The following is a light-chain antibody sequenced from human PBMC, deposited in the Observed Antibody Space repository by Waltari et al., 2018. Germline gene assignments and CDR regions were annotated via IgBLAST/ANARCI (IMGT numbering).Light chain of an antibody. Sequence: SYELTPPPSAAVSAGQTARITCSGDALPRQYAYWYQQKSGQAPVLGIYKDTERRSGTPERFSGSSSGTTVTLTISGVQAEDEADYYCQSSDSTTTYDIFGGGTRLTVL. V-gene: IGLV3-25*03. CDR2: KDT. CDR1: ALPRQY. J-gene: IGLJ2*01. CDR3: QSSDSTTTYDI.